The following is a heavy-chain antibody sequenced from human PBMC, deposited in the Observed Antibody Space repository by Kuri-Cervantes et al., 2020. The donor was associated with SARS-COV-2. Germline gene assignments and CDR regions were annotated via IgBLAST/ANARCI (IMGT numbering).Heavy chain of an antibody. V-gene: IGHV4-34*01. CDR2: IYHSGST. J-gene: IGHJ4*02. CDR3: ARTYSSSSLFYDY. Sequence: GSLRLSCAVYGGSFSGYYWSWIRQPPGKGLEWIGEIYHSGSTNYNPSLKSRVTISVDKSKNQFSLKLSSVTAADTAVYYCARTYSSSSLFYDYWGQGTLVTVSS. D-gene: IGHD6-6*01. CDR1: GGSFSGYY.